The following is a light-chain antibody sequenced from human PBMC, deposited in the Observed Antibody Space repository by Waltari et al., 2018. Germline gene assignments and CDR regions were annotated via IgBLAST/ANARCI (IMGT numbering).Light chain of an antibody. CDR3: QHYVRLPAT. V-gene: IGKV3-20*01. CDR2: GAS. J-gene: IGKJ1*01. Sequence: ELVLTQSPGTLSLSPGERATLSCRASQSVRGSLAGYQQKAGQAPRLLIYGASSRATGIPDRFSGSGSGTDFSLTISRLEPEDFAVYYCQHYVRLPATFGQGTKVKIK. CDR1: QSVRGS.